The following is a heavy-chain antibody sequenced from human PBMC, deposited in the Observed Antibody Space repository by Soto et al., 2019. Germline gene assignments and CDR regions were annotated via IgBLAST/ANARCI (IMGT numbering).Heavy chain of an antibody. CDR1: GFTFSNYA. V-gene: IGHV3-64*01. D-gene: IGHD3-16*01. Sequence: EVLLVESGGDLVQPGGSLRLSCAASGFTFSNYAMHWVRQAPGKGLEYVAAINSNGGTTYYANSVKGRFTISRDNSRNRCNFQLGSRGPDNMAVYYCARWVWLRGLDSWGQGTRVTVSS. CDR2: INSNGGTT. J-gene: IGHJ5*01. CDR3: ARWVWLRGLDS.